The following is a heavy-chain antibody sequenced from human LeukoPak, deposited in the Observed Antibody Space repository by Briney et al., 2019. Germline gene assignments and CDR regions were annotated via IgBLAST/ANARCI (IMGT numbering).Heavy chain of an antibody. CDR2: IRYDGSNK. Sequence: GGSLRLSCAASGFTFSSYGMHWVRQAPGKGLEWVAFIRYDGSNKYYADSVKGRFTISRDNSKNTLYLQMNSLRAEDTAVYYCAKDSWNYYGSGSYYNSHFDYWGQGTLVTVSS. J-gene: IGHJ4*02. CDR1: GFTFSSYG. V-gene: IGHV3-30*02. D-gene: IGHD3-10*01. CDR3: AKDSWNYYGSGSYYNSHFDY.